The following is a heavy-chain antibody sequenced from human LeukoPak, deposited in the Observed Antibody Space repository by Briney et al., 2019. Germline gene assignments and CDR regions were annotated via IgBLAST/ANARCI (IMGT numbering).Heavy chain of an antibody. V-gene: IGHV1-3*01. CDR1: GYTFTSYA. D-gene: IGHD3-9*01. Sequence: ASVKVSCKASGYTFTSYAMHWVRQAPGQRLEWMGWINAGNGNTKYSQKFQGRVTIARDTSASSAYMELSSLRSEDTAVHYCARVRSDILTGYPNWFDPWGQGTLVTVSS. CDR3: ARVRSDILTGYPNWFDP. J-gene: IGHJ5*02. CDR2: INAGNGNT.